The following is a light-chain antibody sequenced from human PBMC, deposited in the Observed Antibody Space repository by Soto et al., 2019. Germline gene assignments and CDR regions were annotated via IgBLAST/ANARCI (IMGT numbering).Light chain of an antibody. J-gene: IGLJ1*01. CDR2: EVT. CDR3: SSYISTSRYV. V-gene: IGLV2-18*02. CDR1: SSDVGKYDR. Sequence: QSVLTQPPSVSGSPGQSVTISCTGTSSDVGKYDRVSWYQQPPGTAPKLIIYEVTNRPSGVPARFSGSKSGNTASLTISGFQFEDEADYYCSSYISTSRYVFGAGTKVT.